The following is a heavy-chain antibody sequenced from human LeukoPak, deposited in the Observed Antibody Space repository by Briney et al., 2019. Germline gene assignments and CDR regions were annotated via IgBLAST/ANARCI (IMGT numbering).Heavy chain of an antibody. Sequence: GGSLRLSCAASGLTFSSYAMSWVRQAPGKGLEWVSAISGSGGSTYYADSLKGRFTISRDNSKNTLYLQMNSLRAEDTAVYYCAIPVAARFETDYWGQGTLVTVSS. J-gene: IGHJ4*02. CDR1: GLTFSSYA. CDR3: AIPVAARFETDY. V-gene: IGHV3-23*01. D-gene: IGHD6-6*01. CDR2: ISGSGGST.